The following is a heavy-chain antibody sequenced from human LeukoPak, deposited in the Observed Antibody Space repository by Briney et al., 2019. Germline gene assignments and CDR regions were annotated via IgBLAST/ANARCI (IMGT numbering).Heavy chain of an antibody. CDR1: GFTFSSYS. V-gene: IGHV3-21*01. CDR2: ISSISSYI. J-gene: IGHJ4*02. CDR3: ARAQHSGSYLAGVDY. Sequence: GGSLRLSCAASGFTFSSYSMNWVRQAAGRGREWVSSISSISSYIYYADSVKGRFTISRDNAKNSLYLQMNSLRAEDTAVYYCARAQHSGSYLAGVDYWGQGTLVTVSS. D-gene: IGHD1-26*01.